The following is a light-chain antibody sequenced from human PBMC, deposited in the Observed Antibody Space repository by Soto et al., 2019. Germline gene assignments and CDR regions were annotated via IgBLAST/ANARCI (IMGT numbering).Light chain of an antibody. Sequence: QSALTQPPSASGSPGQSVTISCTGTSSDIGGYDYVSWYQQHPDKAPKLIIYEVTKRPSGVPYRFSGSKAGNTASLTVSGLQAEDEADYYCSSYAGSNNYVVFGGGTKLTVL. CDR1: SSDIGGYDY. CDR2: EVT. CDR3: SSYAGSNNYVV. J-gene: IGLJ2*01. V-gene: IGLV2-8*01.